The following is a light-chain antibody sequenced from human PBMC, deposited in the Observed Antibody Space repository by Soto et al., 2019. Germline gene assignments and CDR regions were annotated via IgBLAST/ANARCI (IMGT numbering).Light chain of an antibody. CDR3: QQLNSYPPYA. CDR2: GAS. CDR1: QGISSY. Sequence: DIQLTQSPSSLSASVGDRVTITCRASQGISSYLAWYQHKPGKDPKLLIYGASTLQSGVPSRFSGSGSGTAFSLPISSLLPEDDSTYYCQQLNSYPPYAFGQGTKLEIK. J-gene: IGKJ2*01. V-gene: IGKV1-9*01.